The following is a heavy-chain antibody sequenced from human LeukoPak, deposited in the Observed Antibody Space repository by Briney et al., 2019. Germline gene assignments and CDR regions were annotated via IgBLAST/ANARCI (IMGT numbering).Heavy chain of an antibody. J-gene: IGHJ5*02. D-gene: IGHD6-13*01. CDR1: GYIFTNYD. CDR3: AREGAAAGNNWFDP. CDR2: IIPIFGTA. Sequence: ASVKVSCKASGYIFTNYDINWVRQAPGQGLEWMGGIIPIFGTANYAQKFQGRVTITADESTSTAYMELSSLRSEDTAVYYCAREGAAAGNNWFDPWGQGTLVTVSS. V-gene: IGHV1-69*13.